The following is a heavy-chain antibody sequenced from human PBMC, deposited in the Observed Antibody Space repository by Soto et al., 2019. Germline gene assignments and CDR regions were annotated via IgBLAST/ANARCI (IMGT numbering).Heavy chain of an antibody. CDR1: GGSVSSGSYY. CDR3: ARSSTMIVVVITAGAFDI. J-gene: IGHJ3*02. Sequence: PSETLSLTCTVSGGSVSSGSYYWSWIRQPPGKGLEWIGYIYYSGSTNYNPSLKSRVTISVDTSKNQFSLKLSSVTAADTAVYYCARSSTMIVVVITAGAFDIWGQGTMVT. CDR2: IYYSGST. V-gene: IGHV4-61*01. D-gene: IGHD3-22*01.